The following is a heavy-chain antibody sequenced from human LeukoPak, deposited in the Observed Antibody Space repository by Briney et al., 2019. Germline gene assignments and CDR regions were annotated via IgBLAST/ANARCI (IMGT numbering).Heavy chain of an antibody. Sequence: PGGSLRLSCAASGFSFTTYNMNWVRQAPGKGLEWFSYISSSSSTRYYADSVKGRFTISRDKAKNSLYLQMSSLRDEDTAMYYCARDFYGDWAFDIWGQGTMVTVSS. CDR2: ISSSSSTR. CDR3: ARDFYGDWAFDI. D-gene: IGHD4-17*01. J-gene: IGHJ3*02. V-gene: IGHV3-48*02. CDR1: GFSFTTYN.